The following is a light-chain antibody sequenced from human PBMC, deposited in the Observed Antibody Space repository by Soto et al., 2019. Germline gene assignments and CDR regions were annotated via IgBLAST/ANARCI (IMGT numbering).Light chain of an antibody. J-gene: IGKJ3*01. Sequence: EIVLTQSPGTLSLSPGERATLSCRASQSVSSSYLAWYQQKPGQAPMLLIYGASSRATGIPDRFSSSGSGTDFTLTIRRLEPEDFAVYYCQQYGSSRFTFGPGTKVDIK. CDR3: QQYGSSRFT. CDR1: QSVSSSY. CDR2: GAS. V-gene: IGKV3-20*01.